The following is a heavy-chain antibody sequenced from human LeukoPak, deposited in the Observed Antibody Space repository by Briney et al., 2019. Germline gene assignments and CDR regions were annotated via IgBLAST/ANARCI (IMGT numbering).Heavy chain of an antibody. CDR2: IKSKTDGGTA. CDR1: GSPFSDVW. Sequence: GGSLRLSCAASGSPFSDVWMSWVRQAPGKGLEWVGRIKSKTDGGTADYAAPVKGRFTFSRDDSKNTLYLQMNSLNTEDTAVYYCTTDWYYYDSSGYYPIFWGQGTLVTVSS. J-gene: IGHJ4*02. CDR3: TTDWYYYDSSGYYPIF. D-gene: IGHD3-22*01. V-gene: IGHV3-15*01.